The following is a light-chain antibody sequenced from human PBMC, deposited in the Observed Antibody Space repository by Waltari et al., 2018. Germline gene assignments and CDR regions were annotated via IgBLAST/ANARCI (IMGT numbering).Light chain of an antibody. CDR1: QSVSSN. Sequence: EIVMTPSPATLSVAPGERATRSCRASQSVSSNLAWYQQTPGQAPRLLIYGASTRATGIPARFSGSGSGTEFTLTISSLQSEDFAVYYCQQYNNWPPWTFGQGTKVEIK. J-gene: IGKJ1*01. CDR2: GAS. CDR3: QQYNNWPPWT. V-gene: IGKV3-15*01.